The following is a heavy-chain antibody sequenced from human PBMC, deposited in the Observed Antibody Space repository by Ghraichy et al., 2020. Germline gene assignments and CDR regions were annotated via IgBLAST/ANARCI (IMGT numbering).Heavy chain of an antibody. CDR1: GFSFGAYD. V-gene: IGHV3-48*01. Sequence: GESLNISCEGSGFSFGAYDMNWVRQASGKGLEWVSYMSPKTGTIRYADSVKGRFTVSADYAKTSVHLVMNNLRADDTAIYFCARELPRWGVLYLDPWGQGTLVTVPS. J-gene: IGHJ5*02. CDR3: ARELPRWGVLYLDP. CDR2: MSPKTGTI. D-gene: IGHD3-16*02.